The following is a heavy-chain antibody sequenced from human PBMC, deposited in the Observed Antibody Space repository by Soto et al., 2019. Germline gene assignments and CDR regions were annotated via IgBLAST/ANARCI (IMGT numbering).Heavy chain of an antibody. CDR3: AKTQGIAAAGSPLWGLRYYGMDV. J-gene: IGHJ6*02. Sequence: LRLSCAASGFTFSSYAMSWVRQAPGKGLEWVSAISGSGGSTYYADSVKGRFTISRDNSKNTLYLQMNSLRAEDTAVYYCAKTQGIAAAGSPLWGLRYYGMDVWGQGTTVTVSS. CDR2: ISGSGGST. CDR1: GFTFSSYA. D-gene: IGHD6-13*01. V-gene: IGHV3-23*01.